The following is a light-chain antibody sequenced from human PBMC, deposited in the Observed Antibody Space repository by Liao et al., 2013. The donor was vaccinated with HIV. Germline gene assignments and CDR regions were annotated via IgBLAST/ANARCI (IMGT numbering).Light chain of an antibody. V-gene: IGLV3-21*04. CDR1: NIGSKS. CDR3: QVWDRVSDHRGV. CDR2: YDS. Sequence: SYVLTQPPSVSLAPGKTARITCGGDNIGSKSVHWYQQKPGQAPVLVIYYDSDRPSGIPERISGSNSGNTATLTISGVEAGDEADYYCQVWDRVSDHRGVFGGGTKLTVL. J-gene: IGLJ3*02.